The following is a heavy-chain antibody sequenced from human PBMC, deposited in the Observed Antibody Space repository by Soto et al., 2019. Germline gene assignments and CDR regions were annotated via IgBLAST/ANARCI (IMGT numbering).Heavy chain of an antibody. V-gene: IGHV1-69*08. J-gene: IGHJ6*03. CDR3: ASGKTQMTQDRMGFYYYMDV. CDR2: VIPLLDAS. Sequence: QVQLVQSGAEVKKPGSSVKISCTASGDTFNDRTITWVRRAPGQGLEWMGRVIPLLDASNYAEKFQDRVTITADKSTNTAYMELSGLKSEASAIYYCASGKTQMTQDRMGFYYYMDVWGKGTTVTVSS. D-gene: IGHD1-26*01. CDR1: GDTFNDRT.